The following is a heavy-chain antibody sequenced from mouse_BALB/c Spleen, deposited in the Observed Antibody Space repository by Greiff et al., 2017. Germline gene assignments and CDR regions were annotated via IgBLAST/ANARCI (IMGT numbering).Heavy chain of an antibody. J-gene: IGHJ2*01. CDR2: INPYNDGT. CDR3: AGGYGNYNY. D-gene: IGHD2-1*01. V-gene: IGHV1-14*01. CDR1: GYTFTSYV. Sequence: VQLKESGPELVKPGASVKMSCKASGYTFTSYVMHWVKQKPGPGLEWIGYINPYNDGTKYNEKFKGKATLTSDKSSSTAYMELSSLTSEDSAVYYCAGGYGNYNYWGQGTTLTVSS.